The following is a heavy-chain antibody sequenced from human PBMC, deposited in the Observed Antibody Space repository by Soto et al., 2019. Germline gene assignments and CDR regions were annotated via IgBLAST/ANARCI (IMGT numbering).Heavy chain of an antibody. J-gene: IGHJ4*02. CDR3: ARQIYDGSGYYHAY. CDR2: IYSLGNT. CDR1: GGSISSSSYY. Sequence: QMQLQESGPGLVKPSETLSLTCTVSGGSISSSSYYWGWIRQPPGQGLEWLGTIYSLGNTYYNPALKSRVTISVDKSKSQLFLKLSSVTSPDTAVYYCARQIYDGSGYYHAYWGQGTLVTVSS. D-gene: IGHD3-22*01. V-gene: IGHV4-39*01.